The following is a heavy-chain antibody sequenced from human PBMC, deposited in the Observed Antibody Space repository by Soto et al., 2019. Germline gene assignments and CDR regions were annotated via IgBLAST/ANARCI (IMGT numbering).Heavy chain of an antibody. CDR3: AREVYRGTYPRPYYFDS. CDR1: GYTFSKYG. V-gene: IGHV1-18*04. Sequence: QVQLEQSGVEVRKPGASVKVSCKTSGYTFSKYGISWVRQAPGQGLEWMAWIRGQNGDTNFAEKFRGRVTLTKDSSTCTVYMELRSLRSDDTAVYYCAREVYRGTYPRPYYFDSWGQGTQVSVSS. CDR2: IRGQNGDT. J-gene: IGHJ4*02. D-gene: IGHD3-16*02.